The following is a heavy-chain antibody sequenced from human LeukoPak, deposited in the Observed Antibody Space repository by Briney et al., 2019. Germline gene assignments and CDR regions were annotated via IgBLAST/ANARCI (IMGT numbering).Heavy chain of an antibody. CDR1: GFTFGSHA. V-gene: IGHV3-23*01. Sequence: GGSLRLSCSASGFTFGSHAMSWVRQSPENGLEWVSAISGSGGSTYYADSVKGRFTTSRNNSKNTLYLQMNNQRAEDTAVYYCAKDDYGADPGGQGTLVTVSS. J-gene: IGHJ5*02. D-gene: IGHD4-17*01. CDR2: ISGSGGST. CDR3: AKDDYGADP.